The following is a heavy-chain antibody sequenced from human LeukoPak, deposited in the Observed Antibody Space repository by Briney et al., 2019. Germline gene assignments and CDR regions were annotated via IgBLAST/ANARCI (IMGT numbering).Heavy chain of an antibody. CDR2: IYISGSA. J-gene: IGHJ6*03. V-gene: IGHV4-61*02. D-gene: IGHD2-15*01. Sequence: PSQTLSLTCSVSGGSISNGSYYWSWIRQPAGKGLEWIGRIYISGSASYNPSLKSRVTFSVDTSKNQFSLKLTSVTAADTAVYYCARQDKDIWNYYNMDVWGKGTTVTVSS. CDR1: GGSISNGSYY. CDR3: ARQDKDIWNYYNMDV.